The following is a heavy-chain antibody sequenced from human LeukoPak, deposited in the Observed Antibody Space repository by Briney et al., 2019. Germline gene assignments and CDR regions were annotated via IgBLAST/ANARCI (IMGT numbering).Heavy chain of an antibody. V-gene: IGHV3-20*04. Sequence: PGGSLRLSCAASGFTFDDYGMSWVRQAPGKGLEWVSGINWNGGSTGYADSVKGRFTISRDNAKNSLYLQMNSLRAEDTALYYCARVAAAGTYYYYMDVWGKGTTVTVSS. D-gene: IGHD6-13*01. CDR2: INWNGGST. J-gene: IGHJ6*03. CDR1: GFTFDDYG. CDR3: ARVAAAGTYYYYMDV.